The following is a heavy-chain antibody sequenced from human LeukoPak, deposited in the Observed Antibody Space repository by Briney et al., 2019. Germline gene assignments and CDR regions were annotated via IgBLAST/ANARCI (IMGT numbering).Heavy chain of an antibody. CDR1: GGSISSGGYS. Sequence: SETLSLTCAVSGGSISSGGYSWSWIRQPPGKGLEWIGYIYHSGSTYYNPSLKSRVTISVDTSKNQFSLKLSSVTAADTAVYYCARAHGGWYYFDYWGQGTLVTVSS. J-gene: IGHJ4*02. CDR3: ARAHGGWYYFDY. CDR2: IYHSGST. V-gene: IGHV4-30-2*01. D-gene: IGHD6-19*01.